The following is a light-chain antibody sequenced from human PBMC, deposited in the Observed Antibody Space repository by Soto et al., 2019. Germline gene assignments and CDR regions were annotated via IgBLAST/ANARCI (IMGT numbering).Light chain of an antibody. J-gene: IGKJ4*01. V-gene: IGKV1-39*01. CDR2: AAS. CDR3: QQSYTTPLT. CDR1: QSISNY. Sequence: DIQMTQSPSSLSASVGDRVTITCRASQSISNYLNWYQQKPGKDPKLLIYAASSLQSGVPSRFSGSGSETDFTLTISSLQPEDFASYYCQQSYTTPLTFGGGTKVEIK.